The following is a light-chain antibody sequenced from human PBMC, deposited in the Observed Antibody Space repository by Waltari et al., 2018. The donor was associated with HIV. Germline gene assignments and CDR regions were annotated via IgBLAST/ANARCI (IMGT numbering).Light chain of an antibody. V-gene: IGLV3-25*03. CDR3: QSTDSGSLHVI. J-gene: IGLJ2*01. Sequence: SYELTQPPSVSGYPGQTAVITCSGDVFPRRYSYWYPQKPGRAPVLVIYTHRERPPGIPERCSGSISGTTVTLTITGVQATDDADYYCQSTDSGSLHVIFGGGTKLTVL. CDR2: THR. CDR1: VFPRRY.